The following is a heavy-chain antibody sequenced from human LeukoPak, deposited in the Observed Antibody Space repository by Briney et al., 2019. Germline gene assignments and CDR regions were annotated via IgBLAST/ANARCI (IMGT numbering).Heavy chain of an antibody. CDR2: ISTYNGNT. D-gene: IGHD4-17*01. CDR1: GYTFMSYG. CDR3: ARGSTVTTSYYFDY. Sequence: ASVKVSCKASGYTFMSYGITWVRQAPGQGLEWMGWISTYNGNTNYAQKFQGRVTMTRDMSTSTVYMELSSLRSEDTAVYYCARGSTVTTSYYFDYWGQGTLVTVSS. V-gene: IGHV1-18*01. J-gene: IGHJ4*02.